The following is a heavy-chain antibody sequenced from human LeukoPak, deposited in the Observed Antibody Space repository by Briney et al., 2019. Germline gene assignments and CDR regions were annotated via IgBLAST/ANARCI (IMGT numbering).Heavy chain of an antibody. J-gene: IGHJ4*02. Sequence: SETLSLTCAVYGGSFSGYYWSWIRQPPGKGLEWIGEINHSGSTNYNPSLKSRVTISVDTSKNQFSLKLSSVTAADTAVYYCARAGYSFGLDYWGQGTLVTVSS. D-gene: IGHD5-18*01. CDR3: ARAGYSFGLDY. CDR2: INHSGST. CDR1: GGSFSGYY. V-gene: IGHV4-34*01.